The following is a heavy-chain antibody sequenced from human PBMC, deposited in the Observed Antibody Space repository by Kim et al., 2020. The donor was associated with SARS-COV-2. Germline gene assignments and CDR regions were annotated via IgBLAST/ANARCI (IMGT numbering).Heavy chain of an antibody. CDR1: GGSFSGYY. J-gene: IGHJ3*02. Sequence: SETLSLTCAVYGGSFSGYYWSWIRQPPGKGLEWIGEINHSGSTNYNPSLKSRVTISVDTSKNQFSLKLSSVTAADTAVYYCARGGNWNYPFDAFDIWGQGTMVTVSS. D-gene: IGHD1-7*01. CDR2: INHSGST. CDR3: ARGGNWNYPFDAFDI. V-gene: IGHV4-34*01.